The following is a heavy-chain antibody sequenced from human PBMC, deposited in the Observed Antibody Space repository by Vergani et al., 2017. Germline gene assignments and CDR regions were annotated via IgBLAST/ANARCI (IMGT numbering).Heavy chain of an antibody. CDR1: GFTFINAW. CDR2: SKIKTDGWTT. D-gene: IGHD3-9*01. CDR3: TTPTKWELRYYFDY. V-gene: IGHV3-15*01. J-gene: IGHJ4*02. Sequence: VQLVESGGGLVQPGETLRLFCTVSGFTFINAWMTWVRQPPGKGREWVCRSKIKTDGWTTYYAEPVKGKFPISRDDSKNTLYLQMNSLKTEDTAVYYCTTPTKWELRYYFDYWGQGTLVTVSS.